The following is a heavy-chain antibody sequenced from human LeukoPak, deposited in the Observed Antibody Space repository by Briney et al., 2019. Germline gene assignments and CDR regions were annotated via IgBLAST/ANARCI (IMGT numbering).Heavy chain of an antibody. CDR1: GYTFTGYY. D-gene: IGHD2-2*01. CDR3: ARALVPAAQRLSS. V-gene: IGHV1-2*02. CDR2: INPNTGGT. Sequence: ASVKVSCKASGYTFTGYYLHWVRQAPGQGLEWMGWINPNTGGTKYAQKFQGRVTMTRDTSISTAYMEATRLTSDDTAVYYCARALVPAAQRLSSWGQGTLVTVSS. J-gene: IGHJ5*02.